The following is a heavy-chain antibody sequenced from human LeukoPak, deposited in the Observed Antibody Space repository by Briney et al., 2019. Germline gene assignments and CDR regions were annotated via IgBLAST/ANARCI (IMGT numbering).Heavy chain of an antibody. Sequence: GGSLRLSCAASGFTFSSYAMHWVRQAPGKGLEWVAVISYDGSNKYYADSVKGRFTISRDNSKNTLYLQMNSLRAEDTAVYYCVPGIAALFDYWGQGTLVTVSS. CDR2: ISYDGSNK. V-gene: IGHV3-30-3*01. CDR3: VPGIAALFDY. CDR1: GFTFSSYA. J-gene: IGHJ4*02. D-gene: IGHD6-13*01.